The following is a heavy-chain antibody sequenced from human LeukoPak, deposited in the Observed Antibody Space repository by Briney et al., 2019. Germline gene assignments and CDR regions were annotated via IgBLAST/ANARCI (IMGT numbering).Heavy chain of an antibody. Sequence: ASVKVSCKASGYTFTSYYMHWVRQAPGQGLEWMGIINPSGGSTSYAQKFQGRVTMTRDTSTSTVYMELSSLRSEDTAVYYCARDTFINDYYDSSGYYHYFDYWGQGTLATVSS. CDR3: ARDTFINDYYDSSGYYHYFDY. D-gene: IGHD3-22*01. CDR2: INPSGGST. J-gene: IGHJ4*02. V-gene: IGHV1-46*01. CDR1: GYTFTSYY.